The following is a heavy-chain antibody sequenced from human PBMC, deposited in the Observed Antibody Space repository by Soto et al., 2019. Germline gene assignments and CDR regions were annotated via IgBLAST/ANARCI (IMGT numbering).Heavy chain of an antibody. D-gene: IGHD1-1*01. Sequence: SETLSLTCAVSGGSVSVDSYYWAWIRQPPGKGLEWIATIHYRGSTYYATSLKSRVTISIDTSKNQFSLMLASVTATETAFYYSARLATXVSTHNDRGQGXLXT. CDR2: IHYRGST. J-gene: IGHJ4*02. CDR1: GGSVSVDSYY. CDR3: ARLATXVSTHND. V-gene: IGHV4-39*01.